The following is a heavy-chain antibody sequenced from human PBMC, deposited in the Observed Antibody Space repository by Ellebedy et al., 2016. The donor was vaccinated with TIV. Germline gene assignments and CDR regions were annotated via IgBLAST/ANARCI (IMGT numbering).Heavy chain of an antibody. CDR1: GFTFSNFA. CDR2: ISAGGDNT. D-gene: IGHD3-22*01. Sequence: GGSLRLSCAASGFTFSNFAMHWVRQAPGKGLEWLSVISAGGDNTYNADSVEGRFTITRDNSKNTLFLQMNRLRTEDTAVYYCAKGSSSGFNYDRVGFQYWGQGTLVTVSS. V-gene: IGHV3-23*01. J-gene: IGHJ4*02. CDR3: AKGSSSGFNYDRVGFQY.